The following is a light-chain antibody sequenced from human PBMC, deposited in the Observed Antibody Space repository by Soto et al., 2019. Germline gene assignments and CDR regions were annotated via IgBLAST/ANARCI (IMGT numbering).Light chain of an antibody. Sequence: QSALTQPAFVSGSPGQSITISCTGTSSDVGRYNLVSWYQQHPGKAPKLMIYDVSNRPSGVSNRFSGSKSGNTASLTISGLKAEDEADYHCSSYTSSSVVFGGGTKLTVL. J-gene: IGLJ2*01. CDR1: SSDVGRYNL. CDR3: SSYTSSSVV. CDR2: DVS. V-gene: IGLV2-14*01.